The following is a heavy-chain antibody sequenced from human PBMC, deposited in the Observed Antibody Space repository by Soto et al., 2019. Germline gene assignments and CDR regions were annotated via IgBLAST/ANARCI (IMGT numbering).Heavy chain of an antibody. CDR3: ATAPMATISYYTAMDV. D-gene: IGHD5-12*01. Sequence: QVQLVQSGAEVKKPGSSVKVSCKASGCTFSSYAITWVRQAPGQGLEWMGGIIPIFGTANYAQKFQGRVTITTAEPTPTGSMELSRARTADTAASYCATAPMATISYYTAMDVWGQGTTVTVSS. CDR2: IIPIFGTA. J-gene: IGHJ6*02. CDR1: GCTFSSYA. V-gene: IGHV1-69*05.